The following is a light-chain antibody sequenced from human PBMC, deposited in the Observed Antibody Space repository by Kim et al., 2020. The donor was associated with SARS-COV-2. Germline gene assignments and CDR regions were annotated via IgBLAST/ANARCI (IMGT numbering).Light chain of an antibody. CDR1: QDIRND. CDR2: GAS. J-gene: IGKJ5*01. V-gene: IGKV1-17*01. Sequence: FVGERVHVSYRASQDIRNDLGLYQQSPGRATKRLIYGASSLQSGVPSRFSGSGSGTEFTLKISSLQPEDFATYFCLQHNSYPITFGQGTRLEIK. CDR3: LQHNSYPIT.